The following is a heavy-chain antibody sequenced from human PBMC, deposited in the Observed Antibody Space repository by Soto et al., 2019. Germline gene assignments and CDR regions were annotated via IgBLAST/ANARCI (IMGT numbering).Heavy chain of an antibody. Sequence: TSETLSLTCTVSGGSISSYYWSWIRQPPGKGLEWIGYIYYSGSTNYNPSLKSRVTISVDTSKNQFSLKLSSVTAADTAVYYCARGYSYDYYYYGMDVWGQGTTVTVSS. CDR3: ARGYSYDYYYYGMDV. V-gene: IGHV4-59*01. J-gene: IGHJ6*02. CDR1: GGSISSYY. D-gene: IGHD5-18*01. CDR2: IYYSGST.